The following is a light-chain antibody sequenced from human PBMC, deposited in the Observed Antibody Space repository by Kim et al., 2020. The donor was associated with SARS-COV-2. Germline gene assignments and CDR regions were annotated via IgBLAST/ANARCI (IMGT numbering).Light chain of an antibody. J-gene: IGLJ2*01. CDR3: ATWDNSLNCLV. V-gene: IGLV1-51*01. CDR2: DND. Sequence: GQKVTISCSGSNSNIGKNYVSWYQQLPGTAPKLLIYDNDKRHSGIPDRFSGSKSGTSATLDITGLQTGDEADYYCATWDNSLNCLVFGGGTQLTVL. CDR1: NSNIGKNY.